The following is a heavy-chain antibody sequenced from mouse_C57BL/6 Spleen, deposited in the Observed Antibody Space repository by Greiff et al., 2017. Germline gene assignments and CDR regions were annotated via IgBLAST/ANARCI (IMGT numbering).Heavy chain of an antibody. CDR1: GYTFTSYW. Sequence: QVQLQQPGAELVKPGASVKLSCKASGYTFTSYWMHWVKQRPGQGLEWIGMIHPNSGSTNYNEKFKSKATLTVDKSSSTAYMQLSSLTSEDSAVYYCARWEGRGWYFDVWGTGTTVTVSS. V-gene: IGHV1-64*01. J-gene: IGHJ1*03. CDR3: ARWEGRGWYFDV. CDR2: IHPNSGST. D-gene: IGHD4-1*01.